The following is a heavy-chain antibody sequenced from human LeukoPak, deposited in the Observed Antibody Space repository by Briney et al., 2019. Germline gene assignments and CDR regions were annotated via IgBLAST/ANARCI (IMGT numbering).Heavy chain of an antibody. D-gene: IGHD4-17*01. CDR3: AQRLSWLDP. CDR1: GDTFNSSA. Sequence: GSSVKVSCKASGDTFNSSAISWVRQAPGQGLEWVGRIIPMLGIPSYAQNFQGRVMITADTSTNTAFMELSSLRSDDTAVYYCAQRLSWLDPWGQGTRVTVSS. V-gene: IGHV1-69*04. CDR2: IIPMLGIP. J-gene: IGHJ5*02.